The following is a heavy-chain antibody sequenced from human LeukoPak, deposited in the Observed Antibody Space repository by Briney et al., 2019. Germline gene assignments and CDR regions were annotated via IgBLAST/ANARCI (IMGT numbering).Heavy chain of an antibody. CDR2: IKQDGSEK. CDR1: GFTFSSYW. D-gene: IGHD6-19*01. Sequence: PGGSLRLSCAASGFTFSSYWMSWVRQAPGKGLEWVANIKQDGSEKYYVDSVKGRFTISRDNAKNSLYLQMNSLRAEDTAVYYCARASRPGYSSGWAYPYYFDYWGQGTLVTVSS. CDR3: ARASRPGYSSGWAYPYYFDY. V-gene: IGHV3-7*01. J-gene: IGHJ4*02.